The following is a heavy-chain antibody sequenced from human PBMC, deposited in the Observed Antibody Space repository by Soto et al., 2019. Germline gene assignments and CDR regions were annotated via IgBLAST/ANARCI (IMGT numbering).Heavy chain of an antibody. CDR3: AKEGPITNWYFDY. J-gene: IGHJ4*02. Sequence: ESGGGVVQPGRSLRLSCAASGFTFSSYGMHWVRQAPGKGLEWVTVISYDGNVAYYADSVKGRFTISRYNSKNTLYLQMNSLRTEDTPMYYCAKEGPITNWYFDYWGQGTLVTVSS. D-gene: IGHD1-1*01. CDR1: GFTFSSYG. CDR2: ISYDGNVA. V-gene: IGHV3-30*18.